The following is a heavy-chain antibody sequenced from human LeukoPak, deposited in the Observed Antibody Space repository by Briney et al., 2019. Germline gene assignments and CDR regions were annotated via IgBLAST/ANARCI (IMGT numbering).Heavy chain of an antibody. Sequence: SETLSLTCAVYGGSFTEYHWSWIRQPPGKSLEWIGEINYTGRTHYNPSLTSRVTISIDMSERQFSLRLTSVTAADTAVYYCARVRSSGEPHLDFWGQGTLVTVSS. J-gene: IGHJ4*02. D-gene: IGHD3-10*01. CDR1: GGSFTEYH. V-gene: IGHV4-34*01. CDR3: ARVRSSGEPHLDF. CDR2: INYTGRT.